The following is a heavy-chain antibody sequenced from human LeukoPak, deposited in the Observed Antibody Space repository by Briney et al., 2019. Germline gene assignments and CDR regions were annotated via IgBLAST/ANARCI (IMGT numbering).Heavy chain of an antibody. J-gene: IGHJ5*02. V-gene: IGHV1-24*01. Sequence: ASVNVSCKVSGYTLTELSMHWVRQAPGKGLEWMGGFDPEDGETIYAQKFQGRVTMTEDTSTDTAYMELSSLRSEDTAVYYCATRAFEIFSGSYGDTWFDPWGQGTLVTVSS. D-gene: IGHD1-26*01. CDR2: FDPEDGET. CDR1: GYTLTELS. CDR3: ATRAFEIFSGSYGDTWFDP.